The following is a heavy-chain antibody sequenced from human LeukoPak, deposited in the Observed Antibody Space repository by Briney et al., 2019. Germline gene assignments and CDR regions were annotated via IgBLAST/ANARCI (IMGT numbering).Heavy chain of an antibody. CDR3: ATAARLNY. CDR2: VDSEDGET. D-gene: IGHD2-15*01. J-gene: IGHJ4*02. Sequence: ASVKVSSKVSCYTFTDYYMHWVQQAPAKEREWMGLVDSEDGETIYAEKFQGRVTITADTSTDTAYMELSSLRSEDTAVYYCATAARLNYWGQGTLVTVSS. CDR1: CYTFTDYY. V-gene: IGHV1-69-2*01.